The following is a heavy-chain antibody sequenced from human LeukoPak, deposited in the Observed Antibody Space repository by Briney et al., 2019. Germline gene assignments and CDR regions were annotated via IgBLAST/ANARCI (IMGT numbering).Heavy chain of an antibody. CDR3: ASFVVG. CDR2: TRNKANSYTT. D-gene: IGHD2-15*01. J-gene: IGHJ4*02. CDR1: GFTFSSYA. Sequence: GGSLRLSCAASGFTFSSYAMDWVRQAPGKGLEWVGRTRNKANSYTTEYAASVKGRFTISRDDSKNSLYLQMNSLKTEDTAVYYCASFVVGWGQGTLVTVSS. V-gene: IGHV3-72*01.